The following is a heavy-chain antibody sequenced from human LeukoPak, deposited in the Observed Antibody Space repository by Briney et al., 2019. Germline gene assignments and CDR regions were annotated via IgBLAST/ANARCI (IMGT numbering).Heavy chain of an antibody. CDR3: ARDRTSSGYFDY. V-gene: IGHV3-30*01. CDR2: VSDDAINT. CDR1: GFTFSSSA. J-gene: IGHJ4*02. Sequence: PGRSLRLSCAASGFTFSSSATHWVRQAPGKGLEWVAVVSDDAINTYYADSVKGRFTISKDNSKNKLYLQMNSLRAEDTAVYFCARDRTSSGYFDYWGQGTLVTVSS. D-gene: IGHD2-2*01.